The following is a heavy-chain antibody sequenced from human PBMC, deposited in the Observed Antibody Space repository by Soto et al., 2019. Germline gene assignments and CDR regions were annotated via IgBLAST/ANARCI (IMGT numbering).Heavy chain of an antibody. CDR3: AKKGVVVTATPQYYFDY. J-gene: IGHJ4*02. CDR1: GFTFSSYA. V-gene: IGHV3-23*01. D-gene: IGHD2-21*02. Sequence: GGSLRLSCAASGFTFSSYAMSWVRQAPGKGLEWVSAISGSGGSTYYADSVKGRFTISRGNSKNTLYLQMNSLRAEDTAVYYCAKKGVVVTATPQYYFDYWGQGTLVTVSS. CDR2: ISGSGGST.